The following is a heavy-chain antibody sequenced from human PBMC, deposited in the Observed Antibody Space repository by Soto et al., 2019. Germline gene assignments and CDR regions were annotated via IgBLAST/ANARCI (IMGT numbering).Heavy chain of an antibody. CDR2: FDPEDGET. D-gene: IGHD6-19*01. CDR1: GYTLTELS. V-gene: IGHV1-24*01. CDR3: ATGLRYSSGWRGYFDY. J-gene: IGHJ4*01. Sequence: ASVKVSCKVSGYTLTELSMHWVRQTPGKGIEWMGGFDPEDGETIYAQKFQGRVTMTEDTSTDTANIKQNSLKSEDTAVYYCATGLRYSSGWRGYFDYWGQ.